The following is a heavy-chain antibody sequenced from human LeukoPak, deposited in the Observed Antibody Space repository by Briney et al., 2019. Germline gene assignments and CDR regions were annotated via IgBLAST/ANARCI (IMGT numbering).Heavy chain of an antibody. V-gene: IGHV3-30-3*01. CDR3: ASSGYSSGWYGYYYYYGMDV. CDR2: ISYDGSNK. D-gene: IGHD6-19*01. Sequence: GGSLRLSCAASGFTFSSYAMHWVRQAPGEGLEWVAVISYDGSNKYYADSVKGRFTISRDNSKNTLYLQMNSLRAEDTAVYYCASSGYSSGWYGYYYYYGMDVWGQGTTVTVSS. J-gene: IGHJ6*02. CDR1: GFTFSSYA.